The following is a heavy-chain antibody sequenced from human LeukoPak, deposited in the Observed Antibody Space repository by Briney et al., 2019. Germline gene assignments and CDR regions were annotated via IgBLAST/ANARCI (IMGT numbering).Heavy chain of an antibody. CDR1: GFTFSSYS. Sequence: PGGSLRLSCAASGFTFSSYSMNWVRQAPGKGLEWVANIKQDGSEKYYVDSVKGRFTISRDNAKNSLYMQMNSLRAEDTAVYYCARDAFWSGYLVVDYWGQGTLVTVSS. D-gene: IGHD3-3*01. J-gene: IGHJ4*02. CDR2: IKQDGSEK. CDR3: ARDAFWSGYLVVDY. V-gene: IGHV3-7*01.